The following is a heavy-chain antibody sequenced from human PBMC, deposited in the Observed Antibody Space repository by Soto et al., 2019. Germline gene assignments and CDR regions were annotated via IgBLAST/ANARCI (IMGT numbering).Heavy chain of an antibody. Sequence: PGGSLRLSCAASGFTFSAYWMSWVRQAPGKGLEWAANIKEDGSERYYVDSVKGRFTISRDNAKKSLELQMNSLRAEDTAVYYCARYRLKYKGYDGYDWPLEDWGQGTLVTVSS. V-gene: IGHV3-7*03. CDR1: GFTFSAYW. CDR3: ARYRLKYKGYDGYDWPLED. D-gene: IGHD5-12*01. CDR2: IKEDGSER. J-gene: IGHJ4*02.